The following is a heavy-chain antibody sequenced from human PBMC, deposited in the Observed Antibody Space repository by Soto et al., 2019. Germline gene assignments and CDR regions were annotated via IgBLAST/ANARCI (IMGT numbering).Heavy chain of an antibody. CDR3: ARIPYGSGDWYGMDV. V-gene: IGHV3-33*01. D-gene: IGHD3-10*01. Sequence: QPGGSLRLSCAASGFTFSSYGMHWVRQAPGKGLEWVAVIWYDGSNKYYADSVKGRFTISRDNSKNTLYLQMNSLRAEDTAVYYCARIPYGSGDWYGMDVWGQGTTVTVSS. CDR1: GFTFSSYG. J-gene: IGHJ6*02. CDR2: IWYDGSNK.